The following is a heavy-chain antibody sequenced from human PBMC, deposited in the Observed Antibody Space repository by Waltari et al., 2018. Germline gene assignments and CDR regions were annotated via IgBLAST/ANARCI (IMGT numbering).Heavy chain of an antibody. CDR1: GYTFTSYY. D-gene: IGHD3-10*01. Sequence: QVQLVQSGAEVKKPGASVKVSCKASGYTFTSYYMHWVRQAPGQGLEWMGIINPSGGSTSYAQKFQGRVTRTRDTSTSTVYMELSSLRAEDTAVYYCARTPTHTFGYYYMDVWGKGTTVTVSS. CDR2: INPSGGST. CDR3: ARTPTHTFGYYYMDV. V-gene: IGHV1-46*01. J-gene: IGHJ6*03.